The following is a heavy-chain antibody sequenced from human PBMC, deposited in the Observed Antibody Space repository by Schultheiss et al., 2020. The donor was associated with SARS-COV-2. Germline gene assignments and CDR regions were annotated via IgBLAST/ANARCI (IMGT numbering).Heavy chain of an antibody. V-gene: IGHV3-30*03. CDR1: GFTFSSSG. J-gene: IGHJ6*02. Sequence: GESLKISCTASGFTFSSSGMHWVRQAPGKGLEWVAVISYDGSKKYYADSVKGRFTISRDNSKNTLYLQMNCLRAEDTAVYYCARTIYCTNGVCYYDYGMDVWGQGTTVTVSS. CDR2: ISYDGSKK. D-gene: IGHD2-8*01. CDR3: ARTIYCTNGVCYYDYGMDV.